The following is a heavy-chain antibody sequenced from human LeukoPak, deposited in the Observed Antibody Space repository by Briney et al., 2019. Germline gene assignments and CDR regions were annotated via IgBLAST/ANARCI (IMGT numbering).Heavy chain of an antibody. V-gene: IGHV3-30-3*01. CDR1: GFTFSSYA. CDR2: ISYDGSNK. Sequence: PGGSLRLSCAASGFTFSSYAMHWVRQAPGKGLEWVAVISYDGSNKYYADSVKGRFTISRDNSKNTLYLQMNSLRAEDTAVYYCARSVQQLAYYFDYWGQGTQVTVSS. CDR3: ARSVQQLAYYFDY. D-gene: IGHD6-13*01. J-gene: IGHJ4*02.